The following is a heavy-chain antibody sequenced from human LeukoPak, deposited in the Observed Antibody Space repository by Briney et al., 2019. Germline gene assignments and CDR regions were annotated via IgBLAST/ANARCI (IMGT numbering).Heavy chain of an antibody. CDR3: TKGDSGYNYGYRYFFDC. Sequence: PGGSLRLSCAASGFTFDDYAMHWVRHAPGKGLEWVSLIRGDDSNTYYADSVKGRFTTSRDNSKNSLYLHMNSLRTEDTALYFCTKGDSGYNYGYRYFFDCWGQGTLVTVSS. D-gene: IGHD5-18*01. CDR1: GFTFDDYA. J-gene: IGHJ4*02. V-gene: IGHV3-43*02. CDR2: IRGDDSNT.